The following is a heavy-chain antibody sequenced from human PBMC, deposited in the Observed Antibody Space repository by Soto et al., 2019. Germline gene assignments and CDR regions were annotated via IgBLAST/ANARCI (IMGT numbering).Heavy chain of an antibody. Sequence: ASVKVSCKASAYTFTSYGISWVRQAPGQGLEWMGWISAYNGNTNYAQKLQGRVTMTTDTSTSTAYMELRSLRSDDTAVYYCARVPYYDILTGHDLDYWGQGTLVTVSS. V-gene: IGHV1-18*01. CDR3: ARVPYYDILTGHDLDY. CDR1: AYTFTSYG. CDR2: ISAYNGNT. D-gene: IGHD3-9*01. J-gene: IGHJ4*02.